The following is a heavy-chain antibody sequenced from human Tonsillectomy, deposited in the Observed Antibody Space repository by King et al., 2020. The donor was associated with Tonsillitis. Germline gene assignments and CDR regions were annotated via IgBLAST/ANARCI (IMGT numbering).Heavy chain of an antibody. Sequence: VQLVESGGRLVQPGGSLRLSCAASGFTFNNYAMNWVRQAPGKGLEWVSAISGSGDDTWYADSVKGRFAISRDNSKNTLYLQMNSLRADDTAGYYCAKVGHFVVVVSATAAFNMWGQGTMVTVSS. CDR1: GFTFNNYA. D-gene: IGHD2-15*01. CDR2: ISGSGDDT. CDR3: AKVGHFVVVVSATAAFNM. J-gene: IGHJ3*02. V-gene: IGHV3-23*04.